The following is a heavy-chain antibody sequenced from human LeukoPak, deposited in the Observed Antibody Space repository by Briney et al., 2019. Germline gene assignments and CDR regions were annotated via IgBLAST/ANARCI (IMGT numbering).Heavy chain of an antibody. D-gene: IGHD1-26*01. CDR2: ISYDGSNK. CDR1: GFTFSSYG. V-gene: IGHV3-30*18. J-gene: IGHJ4*02. Sequence: GRSLRLSCAASGFTFSSYGMHWVRQAPGKGLEWVAVISYDGSNKYYADSVKGRFTISRDNSENTLYLQMNSLRAEDTAVYYCAKSRWELLAYFDYWGQGTLVTVSS. CDR3: AKSRWELLAYFDY.